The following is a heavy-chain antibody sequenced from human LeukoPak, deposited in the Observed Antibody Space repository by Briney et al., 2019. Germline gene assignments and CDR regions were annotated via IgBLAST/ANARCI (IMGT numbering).Heavy chain of an antibody. CDR1: GGTFISYA. V-gene: IGHV1-69*05. Sequence: ASVKVSCKASGGTFISYAISWVRQAPGQGLEWMGGIIPIFGTANYAQKFQGRVTITTDESTSTAYMELSSLRSEDTAVYYCASSGLYCSSTSCYPADYYYYYMDVWGKGTTVTVSS. CDR3: ASSGLYCSSTSCYPADYYYYYMDV. CDR2: IIPIFGTA. J-gene: IGHJ6*03. D-gene: IGHD2-2*01.